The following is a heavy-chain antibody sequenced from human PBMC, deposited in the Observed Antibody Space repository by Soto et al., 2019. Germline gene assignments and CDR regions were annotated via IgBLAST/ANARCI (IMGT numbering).Heavy chain of an antibody. D-gene: IGHD3-9*01. J-gene: IGHJ4*02. CDR2: IYYRGNA. CDR1: DDSINSDKYY. V-gene: IGHV4-39*01. CDR3: ARLEGLATISYYFDF. Sequence: QLQLQESGPGLVKPSETLSLTCSVSDDSINSDKYYWGWIRQPPGKGLEWIGSIYYRGNAYYNPSLQPRATISLDKSRSQFSLKLNCVTAADSAVYFCARLEGLATISYYFDFWGPGALVTVSS.